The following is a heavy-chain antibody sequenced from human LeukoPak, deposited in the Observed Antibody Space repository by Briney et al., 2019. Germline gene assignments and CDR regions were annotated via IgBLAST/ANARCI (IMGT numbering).Heavy chain of an antibody. Sequence: GGSLRLSCAVSGIALSNYGMSWVRQAPGKGLEWVAGITGSGGSTNYADSVKGRFTISRDNPKNTLYLQMNSLRAEDTAVYYCAKDKYVDTAMVTGNWFDPWGQGTLVTVSS. CDR3: AKDKYVDTAMVTGNWFDP. CDR1: GIALSNYG. D-gene: IGHD5-18*01. CDR2: ITGSGGST. V-gene: IGHV3-23*01. J-gene: IGHJ5*02.